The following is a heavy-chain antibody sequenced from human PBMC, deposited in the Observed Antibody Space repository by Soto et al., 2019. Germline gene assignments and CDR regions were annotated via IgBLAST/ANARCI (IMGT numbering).Heavy chain of an antibody. CDR1: GGSISSYY. D-gene: IGHD3-22*01. V-gene: IGHV4-59*12. CDR2: IYYTGST. J-gene: IGHJ4*02. Sequence: SETLSLSCTVSGGSISSYYWSWIRQPPGKGLEWIGYIYYTGSTNYNPSLKSRVTISIDASKNQFSLRLSSVTAADTAVYYCARSMYYSDGSNYSPFDYWGQGTLVTVSS. CDR3: ARSMYYSDGSNYSPFDY.